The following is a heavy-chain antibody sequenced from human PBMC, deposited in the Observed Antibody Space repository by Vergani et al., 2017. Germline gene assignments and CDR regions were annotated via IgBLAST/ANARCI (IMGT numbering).Heavy chain of an antibody. CDR3: AKDPSSPTVTSDYYYYYGMDV. CDR1: GFTFRSYG. J-gene: IGHJ6*02. D-gene: IGHD4-11*01. CDR2: ISYDGSNK. Sequence: QVQLVESGGGVVQPGRSLRLSCAASGFTFRSYGMHWVRQAPGKGLEWVAVISYDGSNKYYADSVKGRFTISRDNSKNTLYLQMNSLRAEDTAVYYCAKDPSSPTVTSDYYYYYGMDVWGQGTTVTVSS. V-gene: IGHV3-30*18.